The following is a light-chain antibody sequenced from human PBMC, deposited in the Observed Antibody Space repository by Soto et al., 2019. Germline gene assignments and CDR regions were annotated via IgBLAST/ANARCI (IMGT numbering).Light chain of an antibody. J-gene: IGKJ1*01. V-gene: IGKV1-5*03. Sequence: DIKMTQSPSTLSAPVGDRVTITCRASQSISSWLAWYQQKPGKAPKLLIYKASSLESGVPSRFSGSGSGTEFTLTISSLQPDDFATYYCQQYNSYSTFGQGTKVDI. CDR3: QQYNSYST. CDR2: KAS. CDR1: QSISSW.